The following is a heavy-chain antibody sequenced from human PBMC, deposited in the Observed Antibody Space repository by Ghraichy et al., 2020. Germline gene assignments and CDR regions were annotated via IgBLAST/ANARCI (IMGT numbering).Heavy chain of an antibody. J-gene: IGHJ5*02. D-gene: IGHD3-3*01. Sequence: GGSLRLSCAMSGFNFGDFAVGWVRQAPGKGLEWVSSIARSGSADYTDSVKGRFTISRDNSKNILYLHMNSLRAEDPATYYCARDSRWEASSDFFKSWGQGTLVTVYS. V-gene: IGHV3-23*01. CDR2: IARSGSA. CDR1: GFNFGDFA. CDR3: ARDSRWEASSDFFKS.